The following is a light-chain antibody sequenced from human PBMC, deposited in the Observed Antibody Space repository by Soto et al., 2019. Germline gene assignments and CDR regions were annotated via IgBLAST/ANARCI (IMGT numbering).Light chain of an antibody. V-gene: IGKV3-11*01. CDR2: GAS. CDR3: QQRSNWPFLT. CDR1: QNIGTY. J-gene: IGKJ4*01. Sequence: EMVLTQSPGTLSLSPGERATLSCRASQNIGTYLAWYQQKPGQAPRLLIYGASSRATGIPARFSGSGSGTDFTLTISSLEPEDFAVYYCQQRSNWPFLTFGGGTKVDI.